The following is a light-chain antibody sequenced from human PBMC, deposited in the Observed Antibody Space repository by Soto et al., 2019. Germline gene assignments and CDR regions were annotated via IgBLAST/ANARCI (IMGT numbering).Light chain of an antibody. CDR2: GAS. J-gene: IGKJ1*01. V-gene: IGKV3-15*01. CDR3: QHYNNWPPWT. Sequence: EVVMTQSPATLSVSPGERATLSGRASQRISSNLAWYQQRPGQAPRLLIYGASTRAPGIPARFSGSGSETEFTLTISSLQSEDFAVYYCQHYNNWPPWTFGQGTKADIK. CDR1: QRISSN.